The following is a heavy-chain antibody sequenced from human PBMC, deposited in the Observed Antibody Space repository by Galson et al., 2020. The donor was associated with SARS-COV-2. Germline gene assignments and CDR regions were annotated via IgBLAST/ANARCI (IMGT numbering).Heavy chain of an antibody. CDR2: IRSKTYGGTT. CDR3: ARGDTGSYYDVFFDY. D-gene: IGHD1-26*01. Sequence: GGSLRLSCTASGFTFGDHGLSWFRQAPGKGLDYISFIRSKTYGGTTEYAASVDGRFTISRDDSKSIAYLQMNSLKTEDTAVYYCARGDTGSYYDVFFDYWGQGILVTVSA. CDR1: GFTFGDHG. J-gene: IGHJ4*02. V-gene: IGHV3-49*03.